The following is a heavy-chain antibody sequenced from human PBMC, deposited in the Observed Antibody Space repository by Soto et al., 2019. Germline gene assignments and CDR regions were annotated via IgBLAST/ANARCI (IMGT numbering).Heavy chain of an antibody. V-gene: IGHV3-30-3*01. CDR1: GFNFSIYA. J-gene: IGHJ4*02. CDR2: ISDDGSNK. D-gene: IGHD3-3*01. CDR3: ARGYYDWPDY. Sequence: GGSVILSGAAFGFNFSIYAMHWVRQAPGKGLEWVADISDDGSNKCYAVSVKGRLTISRDKSKITLYLQTINLSAKETAVYSCARGYYDWPDYWGQGTLVTVSS.